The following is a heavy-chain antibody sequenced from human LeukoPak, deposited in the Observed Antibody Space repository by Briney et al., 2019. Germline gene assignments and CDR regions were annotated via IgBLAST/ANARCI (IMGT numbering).Heavy chain of an antibody. CDR3: ARGPNTAGNYRAFDL. D-gene: IGHD4-11*01. V-gene: IGHV4-39*07. Sequence: SETLSLTCTVSGGSINNANYYWGWIRQPPGKGLEWIGSIYYNGDTYYNPSLKSRVIISADTSKNQFSLKLTSVTAADTAAYYCARGPNTAGNYRAFDLWGQGTKVTVSS. CDR2: IYYNGDT. CDR1: GGSINNANYY. J-gene: IGHJ3*01.